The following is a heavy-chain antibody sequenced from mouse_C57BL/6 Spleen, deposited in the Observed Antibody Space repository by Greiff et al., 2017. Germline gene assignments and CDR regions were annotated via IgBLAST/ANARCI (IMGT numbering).Heavy chain of an antibody. CDR1: GYAFSSYW. CDR2: IYPGDGDT. J-gene: IGHJ2*01. V-gene: IGHV1-80*01. Sequence: VQLQQSGAELVKPGASVKISCKASGYAFSSYWMNWVKQRPGKGLEWIGQIYPGDGDTNYNGKFKGKATLTADKSSSTAYMQLSSLTSEDSAVYFCARWGYYDYYFDDWGQGTTLTVSS. D-gene: IGHD2-4*01. CDR3: ARWGYYDYYFDD.